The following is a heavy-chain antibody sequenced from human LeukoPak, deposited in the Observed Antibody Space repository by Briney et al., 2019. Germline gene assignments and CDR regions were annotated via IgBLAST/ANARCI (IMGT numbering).Heavy chain of an antibody. CDR2: IIPIFGIA. Sequence: SVTVSCTASGGTFSSYAISWVRQAPGQGLEWMGRIIPIFGIANYAQKFQGRVTITADKSTSTAYMELSSLRSEDTAVYYCARDQSRGRGYSYGRRGAYYYYGMDVWGQGTTVTVSS. D-gene: IGHD5-18*01. V-gene: IGHV1-69*04. CDR3: ARDQSRGRGYSYGRRGAYYYYGMDV. CDR1: GGTFSSYA. J-gene: IGHJ6*02.